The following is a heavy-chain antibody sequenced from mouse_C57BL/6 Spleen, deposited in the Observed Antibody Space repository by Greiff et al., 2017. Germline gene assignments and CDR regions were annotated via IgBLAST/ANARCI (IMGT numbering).Heavy chain of an antibody. D-gene: IGHD4-1*01. Sequence: DVQLVESGGDLVKPGGSLKLSCAASGFTFSSYGMSWVRQTPDKRLEWVATISSGGSYTYYPDSVKGRFTISRDNAKNTLYLQMSSLKSEDTAMYYCARQGSNWGYFDYWGQGTTLTVSS. V-gene: IGHV5-6*01. J-gene: IGHJ2*01. CDR1: GFTFSSYG. CDR2: ISSGGSYT. CDR3: ARQGSNWGYFDY.